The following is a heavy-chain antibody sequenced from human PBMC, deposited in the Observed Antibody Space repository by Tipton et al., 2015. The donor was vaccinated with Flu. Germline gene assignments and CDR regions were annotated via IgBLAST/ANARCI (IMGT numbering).Heavy chain of an antibody. CDR1: GYFFTSYW. D-gene: IGHD5-12*01. Sequence: VQLVQSGPEVKKPGESLMISCKTSGYFFTSYWIAWVRQVPGKGLEWMGMIHPDASDTRYSPSFQGHVSMSADKSIRTAYLHVSSLKASDTAMYYCARRIVATIWAFDVWGQGTTVSVSS. J-gene: IGHJ3*01. CDR3: ARRIVATIWAFDV. V-gene: IGHV5-51*03. CDR2: IHPDASDT.